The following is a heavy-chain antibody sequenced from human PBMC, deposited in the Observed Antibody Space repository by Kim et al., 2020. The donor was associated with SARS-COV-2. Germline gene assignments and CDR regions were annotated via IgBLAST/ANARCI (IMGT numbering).Heavy chain of an antibody. CDR3: ARDPPYYDSGVACMDV. V-gene: IGHV3-33*01. J-gene: IGHJ6*02. D-gene: IGHD3-22*01. CDR2: IWYDGSNK. CDR1: GFTFSSYG. Sequence: GGSLRLSCAASGFTFSSYGMHWVRQAPGKGLEWVAVIWYDGSNKYYADSVKGRFTISRDNSKNTLYLQMNSLRAEDTAVYYCARDPPYYDSGVACMDVWGQGTTVTVSS.